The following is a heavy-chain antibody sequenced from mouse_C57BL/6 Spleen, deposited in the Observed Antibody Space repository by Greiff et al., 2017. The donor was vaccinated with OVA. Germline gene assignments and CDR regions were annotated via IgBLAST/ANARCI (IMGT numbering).Heavy chain of an antibody. D-gene: IGHD1-1*01. Sequence: VKLQESGPGLVQPSQSLSITCTVSGFSLTSYGVHWVRQSPGKGLEWLGVIWSGGSTDYNAAFISRLSISKDNSKSQVFFKMNSLQADDTAIYYCARNPPYYGSSHWYFDVWGTGTTVTVSS. J-gene: IGHJ1*03. CDR2: IWSGGST. CDR1: GFSLTSYG. CDR3: ARNPPYYGSSHWYFDV. V-gene: IGHV2-2*01.